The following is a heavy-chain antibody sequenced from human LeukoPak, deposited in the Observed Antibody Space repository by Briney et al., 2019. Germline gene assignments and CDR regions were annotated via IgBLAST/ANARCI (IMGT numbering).Heavy chain of an antibody. CDR2: IYTSGST. J-gene: IGHJ3*02. Sequence: PSETLSLTCTVSGGSISSYYWSWIRQPAGKGLEWIGRIYTSGSTNYNPSPKSRVTMSVDTSKNQFSLKLSSVTAADTAVYYCARDSSILSPPHNPRGAFDIWGQGTMVTVSS. CDR3: ARDSSILSPPHNPRGAFDI. D-gene: IGHD3-10*01. CDR1: GGSISSYY. V-gene: IGHV4-4*07.